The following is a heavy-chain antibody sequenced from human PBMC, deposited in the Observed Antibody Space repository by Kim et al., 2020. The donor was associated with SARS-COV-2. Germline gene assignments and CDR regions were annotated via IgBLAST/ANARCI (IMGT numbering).Heavy chain of an antibody. CDR3: ARDSGLAVAGDYYYYGMDV. V-gene: IGHV3-30*07. D-gene: IGHD6-19*01. J-gene: IGHJ6*02. Sequence: GRFTISRDNSKNTLYLQMNSLRAEDTAVYYCARDSGLAVAGDYYYYGMDVWGQGTTVTVSS.